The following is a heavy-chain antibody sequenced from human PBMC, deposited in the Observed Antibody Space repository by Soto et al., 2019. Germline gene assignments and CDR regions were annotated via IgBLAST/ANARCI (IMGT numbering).Heavy chain of an antibody. Sequence: QVRLQESGPGLVKPSETLSLTCNVSGGSFSSDHWGWIRQPPGKGLEWIGKINNSGITNYNPSLKSRATISVDTSKNQFSLKLTSVTAADTAVYYCARDRPWDCSSSNYCYYYALDVWGQGTTVIVSS. V-gene: IGHV4-59*01. CDR2: INNSGIT. CDR1: GGSFSSDH. D-gene: IGHD2-2*01. CDR3: ARDRPWDCSSSNYCYYYALDV. J-gene: IGHJ6*02.